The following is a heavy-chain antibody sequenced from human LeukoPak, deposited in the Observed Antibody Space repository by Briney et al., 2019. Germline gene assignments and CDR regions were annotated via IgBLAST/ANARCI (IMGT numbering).Heavy chain of an antibody. Sequence: GGSLRLSCAASGFTFSSYAMHWVRQAPGKGLEYVSAISSTGDNTYYANSVKGRFTISRDNSKNTLYLQMASLRGEDTAVYYCARAPREGFSGSYHDYWGQGTLVTVSS. CDR3: ARAPREGFSGSYHDY. D-gene: IGHD1-26*01. CDR1: GFTFSSYA. V-gene: IGHV3-64*01. J-gene: IGHJ4*02. CDR2: ISSTGDNT.